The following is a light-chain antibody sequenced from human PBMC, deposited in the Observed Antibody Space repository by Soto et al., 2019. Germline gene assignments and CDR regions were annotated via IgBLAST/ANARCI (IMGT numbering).Light chain of an antibody. Sequence: DIQMTQSPSTLSASAGDRVTITCRASQSISSWLAWYQQKPGKAPKLLIYDASSLESGVPSRFSGSVSGTEFTLTISSLQPDDFATYYCQQYKSYSTFGQGTKVDIK. CDR1: QSISSW. CDR3: QQYKSYST. J-gene: IGKJ1*01. CDR2: DAS. V-gene: IGKV1-5*01.